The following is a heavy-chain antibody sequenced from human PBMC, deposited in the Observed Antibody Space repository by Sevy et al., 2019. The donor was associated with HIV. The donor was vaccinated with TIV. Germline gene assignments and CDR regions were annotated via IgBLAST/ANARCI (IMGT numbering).Heavy chain of an antibody. J-gene: IGHJ4*02. Sequence: GGSLRLSCAASGFTFSSYAMHWVRQAPGKGLEWVAVISYDGSNKYYADTVKGRFTIYRDNSKNTLYLQMNSLRAEDTAVYYCARDAPDSGYDAWGQGTLVTVSS. CDR3: ARDAPDSGYDA. CDR2: ISYDGSNK. CDR1: GFTFSSYA. V-gene: IGHV3-30*04. D-gene: IGHD5-12*01.